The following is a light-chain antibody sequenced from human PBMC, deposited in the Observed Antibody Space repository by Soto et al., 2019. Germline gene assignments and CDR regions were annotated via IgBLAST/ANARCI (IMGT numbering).Light chain of an antibody. V-gene: IGLV2-23*01. Sequence: QSALTQPAAVSGSPGQSITMACTGTSSDVGSYNLVSWYQQHPGKAPKLMIYESSKRPSGVSSRFSGSKSGNTASLTISGLQAEDEADYYCCSYAGSSTVVFGGGTKVTVL. CDR1: SSDVGSYNL. CDR3: CSYAGSSTVV. CDR2: ESS. J-gene: IGLJ2*01.